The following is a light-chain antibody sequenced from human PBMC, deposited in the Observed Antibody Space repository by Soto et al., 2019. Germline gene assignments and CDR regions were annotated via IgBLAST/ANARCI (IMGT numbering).Light chain of an antibody. CDR3: QQHSHWPPWT. V-gene: IGKV3-11*01. CDR1: ENVRTF. Sequence: EVVLTQSPATLSLSPGERATLSCRASENVRTFVDWYQQKPGQAPRLLIHGASNRATGIPDRFSGSGSGTDFTLTISNLEPEDFAVYYCQQHSHWPPWTFXQGTKADIK. CDR2: GAS. J-gene: IGKJ1*01.